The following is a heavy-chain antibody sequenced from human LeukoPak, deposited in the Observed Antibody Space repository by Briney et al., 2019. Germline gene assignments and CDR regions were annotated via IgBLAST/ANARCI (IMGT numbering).Heavy chain of an antibody. CDR1: EFTFSSYW. Sequence: GGSLRLSCEASEFTFSSYWMSWVRQAPGKGLEWVANINQDGTDKYYVESVKGRFTISRDNAKNSLYLQMNSLRVEDTALYYCARVGPDSSSWYFDYWGQGTLVTVSS. D-gene: IGHD6-13*01. V-gene: IGHV3-7*03. J-gene: IGHJ4*02. CDR3: ARVGPDSSSWYFDY. CDR2: INQDGTDK.